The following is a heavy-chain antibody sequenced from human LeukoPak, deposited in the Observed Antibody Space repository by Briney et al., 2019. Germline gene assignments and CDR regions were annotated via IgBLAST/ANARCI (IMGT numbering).Heavy chain of an antibody. Sequence: SETLSLTCTVSGGSISSSSYYWGWIRQPPGKGLEWIGSIYYSGSTYYNPSLKSRVTISVDTSKNQFSLKLSSVTAADTAVYYCAGSRNSGFDPWGQGTLVTVSS. D-gene: IGHD1-14*01. CDR1: GGSISSSSYY. V-gene: IGHV4-39*01. J-gene: IGHJ5*02. CDR3: AGSRNSGFDP. CDR2: IYYSGST.